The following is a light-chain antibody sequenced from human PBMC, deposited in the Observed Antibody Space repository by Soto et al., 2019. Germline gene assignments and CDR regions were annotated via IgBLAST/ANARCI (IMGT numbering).Light chain of an antibody. CDR3: QQAYGAPPT. CDR2: AAA. CDR1: QSITTY. Sequence: DIQMTQSPSSLSSAAGDRVTITCRASQSITTYLNWYQQTSGEAPKLLIYAAARLQTGVPSRFSGSGSGTDFTLTISSLQPEDFATYYCQQAYGAPPTFGQGTKVDIK. V-gene: IGKV1-39*01. J-gene: IGKJ1*01.